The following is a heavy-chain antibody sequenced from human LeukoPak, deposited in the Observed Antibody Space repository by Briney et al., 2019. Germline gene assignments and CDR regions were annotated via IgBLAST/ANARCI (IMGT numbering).Heavy chain of an antibody. J-gene: IGHJ3*02. CDR1: GFTFSSYS. CDR3: ARDSGYYPYDAFDI. D-gene: IGHD3-22*01. Sequence: GGSLRLSCAASGFTFSSYSMNWVRQAPGKGLEWVSYISSSSSTIYYADSVKGRFTISRGNSKNTLYLQMNSLRAEDTAVYYCARDSGYYPYDAFDIWGQGTMVTVSS. V-gene: IGHV3-48*01. CDR2: ISSSSSTI.